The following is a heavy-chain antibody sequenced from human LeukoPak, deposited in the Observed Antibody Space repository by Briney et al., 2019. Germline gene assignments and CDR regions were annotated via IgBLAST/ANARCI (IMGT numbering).Heavy chain of an antibody. V-gene: IGHV4-34*01. D-gene: IGHD3-10*01. J-gene: IGHJ5*01. Sequence: SETLSLTCAVYGGSFSGHYRTWIRQPPGKGLEWIGEIDHTGRSTYNPSLTSRVTISKDSSKNQFSLSLGSVIAADTAVYFCARGENSGSYFSYFDSWAQGTPVTVSS. CDR1: GGSFSGHY. CDR3: ARGENSGSYFSYFDS. CDR2: IDHTGRS.